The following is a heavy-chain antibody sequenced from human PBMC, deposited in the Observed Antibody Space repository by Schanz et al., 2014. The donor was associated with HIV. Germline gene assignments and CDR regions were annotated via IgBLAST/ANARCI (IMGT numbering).Heavy chain of an antibody. CDR1: GFSFSNFG. V-gene: IGHV3-30*18. J-gene: IGHJ6*02. CDR3: AKDRNWYDSKYRGKGNYYYFYGMDF. Sequence: QVQLVESGGGVVQPGRSLRLSCAASGFSFSNFGMHWVRQAPGKGLEWVAVISYDGRNKYYADSVKGRLTISRDNSKNTLYLQLKSLRVEDTAVYYCAKDRNWYDSKYRGKGNYYYFYGMDFWGQGTTVTVSS. CDR2: ISYDGRNK. D-gene: IGHD3-22*01.